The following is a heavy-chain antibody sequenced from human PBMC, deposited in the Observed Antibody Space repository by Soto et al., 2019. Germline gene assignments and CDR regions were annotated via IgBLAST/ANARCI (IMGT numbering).Heavy chain of an antibody. CDR1: GFTFSNAW. CDR2: IKSKTDGGTT. J-gene: IGHJ3*02. Sequence: GGSLRLSCAASGFTFSNAWMNWVRQAPGKGLEWVGRIKSKTDGGTTDYAAPVKGRFTISRDDSKNTLYLQMNSLKTEDTAVYYCTTDGLGYYDSSGYYRTTWAFDIWGQGSMVPVSS. D-gene: IGHD3-22*01. CDR3: TTDGLGYYDSSGYYRTTWAFDI. V-gene: IGHV3-15*07.